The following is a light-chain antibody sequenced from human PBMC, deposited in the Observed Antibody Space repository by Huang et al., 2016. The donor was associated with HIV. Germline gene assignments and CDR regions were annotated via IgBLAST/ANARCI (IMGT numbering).Light chain of an antibody. Sequence: EIVMTQSPATLSVSPGERATLSCRASQSVSSNLAWYQQNPGQAPRLLIYGASTRATGIPARFSGSGSGTEFTLTISSLQSEGFAVYYCQQNNNWPPLFTFGPGTKVDIK. CDR2: GAS. CDR3: QQNNNWPPLFT. V-gene: IGKV3-15*01. CDR1: QSVSSN. J-gene: IGKJ3*01.